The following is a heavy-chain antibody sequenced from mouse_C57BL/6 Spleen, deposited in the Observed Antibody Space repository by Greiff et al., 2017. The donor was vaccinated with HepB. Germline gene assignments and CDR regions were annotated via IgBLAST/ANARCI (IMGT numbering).Heavy chain of an antibody. J-gene: IGHJ2*01. CDR3: ARRDSSGYFDY. CDR2: IDPSDSET. V-gene: IGHV1-52*01. D-gene: IGHD3-2*02. Sequence: QVQLQQPGAELVRPGSSVKLSCKASGYTFTSYWMHWVKQRPIHGLEWIGNIDPSDSETHYNQKFKDKATLTVDKSSSTAYMQLSSLTYEDSAVYYCARRDSSGYFDYWGQGTTLTVSS. CDR1: GYTFTSYW.